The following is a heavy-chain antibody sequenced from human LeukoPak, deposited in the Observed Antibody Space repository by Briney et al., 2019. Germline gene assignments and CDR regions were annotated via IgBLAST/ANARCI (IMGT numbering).Heavy chain of an antibody. Sequence: SETLSLTCTVSGGSIISGGYYWSWIRQHPGKGLEWIGYIYYSGSTNYNPSLKSRLTISADTSKNQFSLKLRSVTAADTAVYYCARGYCSGGSCYSARYWGQGTLVTVSS. V-gene: IGHV4-31*03. CDR3: ARGYCSGGSCYSARY. CDR2: IYYSGST. D-gene: IGHD2-15*01. J-gene: IGHJ4*02. CDR1: GGSIISGGYY.